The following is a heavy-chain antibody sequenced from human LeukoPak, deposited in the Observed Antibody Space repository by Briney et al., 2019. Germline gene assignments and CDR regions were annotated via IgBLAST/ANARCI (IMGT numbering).Heavy chain of an antibody. CDR3: ARQRQSSTYYNYYMDV. D-gene: IGHD3-3*02. CDR1: GFTFSKFA. CDR2: ISYDGSNK. Sequence: GGSLRLSCAAAGFTFSKFAMHWVRQAPGKGLEWVAVISYDGSNKYYADSVKGRFTISRDNSKNTLYLQIKSLRAEDTDVYYCARQRQSSTYYNYYMDVWGKGTTVTVSS. J-gene: IGHJ6*03. V-gene: IGHV3-30*04.